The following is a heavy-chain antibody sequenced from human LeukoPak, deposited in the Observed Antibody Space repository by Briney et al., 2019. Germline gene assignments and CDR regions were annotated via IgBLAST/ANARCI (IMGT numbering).Heavy chain of an antibody. CDR1: GGSISSSSYY. D-gene: IGHD3-22*01. J-gene: IGHJ4*02. CDR2: IYYSGST. Sequence: SETLSLTCTVSGGSISSSSYYWDWIRQPPGKGLEWIGSIYYSGSTYYNPSLKSRVTISVDTSKNQFSLKLSSVTAADTAVYYCARARAPWDSSGYYYDYWGQGTLVTVSS. CDR3: ARARAPWDSSGYYYDY. V-gene: IGHV4-39*01.